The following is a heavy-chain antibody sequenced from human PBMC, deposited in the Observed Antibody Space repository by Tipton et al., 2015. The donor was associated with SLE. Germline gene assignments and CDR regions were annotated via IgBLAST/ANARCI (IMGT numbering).Heavy chain of an antibody. CDR1: GDSVSSNVFQ. D-gene: IGHD2-2*01. V-gene: IGHV4-39*07. J-gene: IGHJ4*02. CDR3: ARFPTYHFDL. CDR2: TYYSGSD. Sequence: GLVKPSETLTLTCTVSGDSVSSNVFQWNWIRQAPGKGLEGIGTTYYSGSDYYNPSLKSRASISVDTYNNQFSLNLSSVTAADTAVYYCARFPTYHFDLWGQGTLVTVSS.